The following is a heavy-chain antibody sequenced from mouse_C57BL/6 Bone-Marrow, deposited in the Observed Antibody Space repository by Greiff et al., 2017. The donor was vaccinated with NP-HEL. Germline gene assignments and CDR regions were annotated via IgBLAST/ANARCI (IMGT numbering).Heavy chain of an antibody. V-gene: IGHV1-81*01. CDR2: IYPRRGNT. CDR3: ARRSSYYGSSLFAY. Sequence: VQLQQSGAELARPGASVKLSCKASGYTFTSYGISWVKQRTGQGLEWIGEIYPRRGNTYYNEKFKGKATLTADKSSSTAYMELRSLTSEDSAVYFCARRSSYYGSSLFAYWGQGTLVTVSA. D-gene: IGHD1-1*01. J-gene: IGHJ3*01. CDR1: GYTFTSYG.